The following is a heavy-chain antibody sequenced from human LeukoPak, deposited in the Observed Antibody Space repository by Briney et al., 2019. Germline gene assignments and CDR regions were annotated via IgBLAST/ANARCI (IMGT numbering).Heavy chain of an antibody. D-gene: IGHD2-15*01. V-gene: IGHV4-59*11. CDR1: GGSISSHY. J-gene: IGHJ4*02. CDR3: AAIKRGYDDLHFHY. Sequence: PSETLSLTCTVTGGSISSHYLGWLRQPPGKGLEWIGNTWYFGSTSYNPSLSNRVTITEDTSKNQISLKLSSVTAADTAIYYCAAIKRGYDDLHFHYWGQGTLVTVSS. CDR2: TWYFGST.